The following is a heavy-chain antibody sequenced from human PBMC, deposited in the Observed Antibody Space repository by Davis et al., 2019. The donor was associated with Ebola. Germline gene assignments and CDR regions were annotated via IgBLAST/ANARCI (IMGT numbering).Heavy chain of an antibody. J-gene: IGHJ6*02. Sequence: GESLKISCAASGFTLSGYDMNWVRQAPGKGLQWVAVIWDDGSNKYYADSVKGRFTISRDNSKNTLYLQMGSLRAEDLAVYYCARGTVDTAMVAYGMDVWGQGTTVTVSS. CDR3: ARGTVDTAMVAYGMDV. D-gene: IGHD5-18*01. V-gene: IGHV3-33*01. CDR2: IWDDGSNK. CDR1: GFTLSGYD.